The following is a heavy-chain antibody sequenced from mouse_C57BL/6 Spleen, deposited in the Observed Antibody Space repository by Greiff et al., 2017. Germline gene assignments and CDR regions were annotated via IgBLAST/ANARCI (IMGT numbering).Heavy chain of an antibody. CDR1: GFTFSDAW. J-gene: IGHJ4*01. CDR2: IRNKANNHAT. V-gene: IGHV6-6*01. CDR3: TRRPLITTVVATGYYSMDY. D-gene: IGHD1-1*01. Sequence: EVNVVESGGGLVQPGGSMKLSCAASGFTFSDAWMDWVRQSPEKGLEWVAEIRNKANNHATYYGESGKGRFTISRDDSKSSVYPQMNSLRAEDPGIYYCTRRPLITTVVATGYYSMDYWGQGTSVTVSS.